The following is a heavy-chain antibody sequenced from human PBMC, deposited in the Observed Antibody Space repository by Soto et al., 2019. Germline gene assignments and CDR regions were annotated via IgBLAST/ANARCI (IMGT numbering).Heavy chain of an antibody. CDR3: ARHSTVTTFGDYGMDV. CDR1: GYSFTSYW. D-gene: IGHD4-17*01. V-gene: IGHV5-51*01. J-gene: IGHJ6*02. CDR2: IHPGDSDT. Sequence: PGESLKISCKGSGYSFTSYWIGWVRQMPGKGLEWMGIIHPGDSDTRYSPSFQGQVTISADKSISTAYLQWSSLKASDTAMYYCARHSTVTTFGDYGMDVWGQGTTVTVSS.